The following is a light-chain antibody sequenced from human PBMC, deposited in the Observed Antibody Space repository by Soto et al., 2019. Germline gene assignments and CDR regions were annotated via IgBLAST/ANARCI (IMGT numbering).Light chain of an antibody. CDR3: QQRAT. Sequence: EIVMTQSPATLSVSPGERATLSCRASQSVSSNLAWYQQKPGQAPRLLIYGASTRATGIPARFSGSGSGTDFTLTISSLEPEDFAVYYCQQRATFGPGTKVDI. V-gene: IGKV3D-15*01. J-gene: IGKJ3*01. CDR2: GAS. CDR1: QSVSSN.